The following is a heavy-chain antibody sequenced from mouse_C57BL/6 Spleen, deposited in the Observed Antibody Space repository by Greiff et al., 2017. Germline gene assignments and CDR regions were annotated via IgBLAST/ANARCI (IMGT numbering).Heavy chain of an antibody. V-gene: IGHV2-5*01. CDR1: GFSLTSYG. J-gene: IGHJ4*01. Sequence: VKLQESGPGLVQPSQSLSITCTVSGFSLTSYGVHWVRQSPGKGLEWLGVIWRGGSTDYNAAFMSRLSITKDNSKSQVFFKMNSQQADDTTIYYCAKKGVYAMDYWGQGTSVTVSS. CDR2: IWRGGST. CDR3: AKKGVYAMDY.